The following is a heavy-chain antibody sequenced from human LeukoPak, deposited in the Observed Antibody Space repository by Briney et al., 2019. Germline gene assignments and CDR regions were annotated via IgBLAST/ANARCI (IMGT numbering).Heavy chain of an antibody. CDR3: TRVNVLLWFGELFFDY. D-gene: IGHD3-10*01. Sequence: SGGSLRLSCTASGFTFGDYAMSWVRQAPGKGLEWVGFIRSKAYGGTTEYAASVKGRFTTSRDDSKSIAYLQMNSLKTEDTAVYYCTRVNVLLWFGELFFDYWGQGTLVTVSS. J-gene: IGHJ4*02. V-gene: IGHV3-49*04. CDR2: IRSKAYGGTT. CDR1: GFTFGDYA.